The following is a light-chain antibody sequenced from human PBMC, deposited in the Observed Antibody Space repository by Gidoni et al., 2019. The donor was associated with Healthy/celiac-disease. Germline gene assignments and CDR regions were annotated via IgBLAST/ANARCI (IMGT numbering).Light chain of an antibody. J-gene: IGLJ3*02. CDR3: QSYDSSLSAL. CDR1: SSNIGAGYD. V-gene: IGLV1-40*01. CDR2: GNS. Sequence: QSVLTQPPPVSAAPPPRVTIFCTGSSSNIGAGYDVHWYQQLPGTAPKLLIYGNSKRPSGVPDRFSGSKSGTSASLAITGLQAEDEADYYCQSYDSSLSALFGGGTKLTVL.